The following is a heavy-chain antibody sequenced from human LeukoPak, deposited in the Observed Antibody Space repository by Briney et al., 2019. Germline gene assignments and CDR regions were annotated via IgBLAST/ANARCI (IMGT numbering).Heavy chain of an antibody. Sequence: PGGSLRLSCAASGLTFSDQAMTWVRQAPGKGPECVSSINAGFTDYINSVKGRFTISIDKAKNTLYLQMGSLRAADTAVYYCVGRVKLAFDYWGPGTRVTVSS. D-gene: IGHD3-10*01. V-gene: IGHV3-20*04. CDR3: VGRVKLAFDY. J-gene: IGHJ4*02. CDR2: INAGFT. CDR1: GLTFSDQA.